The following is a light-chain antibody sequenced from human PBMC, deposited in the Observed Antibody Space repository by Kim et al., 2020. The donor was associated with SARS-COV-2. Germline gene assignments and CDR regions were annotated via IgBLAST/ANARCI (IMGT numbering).Light chain of an antibody. V-gene: IGKV1-8*01. CDR1: QGISSF. Sequence: ASTGDRVTITCRASQGISSFLAWYQQKPGKAPKLLIYAASTLQSGVPSRFSGSGSGTDFTLTISCLQSEDFATYYCQQYYGYPLTFGGGTKVDIK. CDR3: QQYYGYPLT. CDR2: AAS. J-gene: IGKJ4*01.